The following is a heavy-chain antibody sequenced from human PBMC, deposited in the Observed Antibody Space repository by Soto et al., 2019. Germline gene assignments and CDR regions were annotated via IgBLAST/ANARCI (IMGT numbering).Heavy chain of an antibody. Sequence: ASETLCLTCPVSGGSIYNYDWSWIRQPPGKGLEWIGYISYSGNTTNYNPSLKSRVTIALDTSKNQFSLRLSSVTAADAAVYYCAKAIRYAYDSWGQGTLVTVSS. V-gene: IGHV4-59*01. D-gene: IGHD3-16*01. CDR1: GGSIYNYD. J-gene: IGHJ4*02. CDR3: AKAIRYAYDS. CDR2: ISYSGNTT.